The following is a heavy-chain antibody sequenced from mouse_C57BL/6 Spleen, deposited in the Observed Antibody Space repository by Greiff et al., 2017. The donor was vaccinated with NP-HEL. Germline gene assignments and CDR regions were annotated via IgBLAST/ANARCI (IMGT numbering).Heavy chain of an antibody. Sequence: VQLQQPGAELVKPGASVKLSCKASGYTFTSYWMQWVKQRPGQGLEWIGEIDPSDSYTNYNQKFKGKATLTVDTSSSTAYMQLSSLTSEDSAVYYCARSRDYDGAWFAYWGQGTLVTVSA. CDR3: ARSRDYDGAWFAY. CDR2: IDPSDSYT. J-gene: IGHJ3*01. D-gene: IGHD2-4*01. V-gene: IGHV1-50*01. CDR1: GYTFTSYW.